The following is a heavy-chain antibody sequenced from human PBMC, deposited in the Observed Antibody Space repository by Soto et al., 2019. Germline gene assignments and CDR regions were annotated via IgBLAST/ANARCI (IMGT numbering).Heavy chain of an antibody. J-gene: IGHJ4*02. D-gene: IGHD2-15*01. CDR3: ARAGWYRFDY. CDR1: GFTFSSYW. V-gene: IGHV3-74*01. Sequence: DVQLVESGGGLAQPGGSLRLSCVGSGFTFSSYWMHWVRQAPGKGLVWVSRINADGSTTNYVDSVKGRFTVSRDNAKNTVYLQMNSLRDEDTAVYFCARAGWYRFDYWGQGTLLTASP. CDR2: INADGSTT.